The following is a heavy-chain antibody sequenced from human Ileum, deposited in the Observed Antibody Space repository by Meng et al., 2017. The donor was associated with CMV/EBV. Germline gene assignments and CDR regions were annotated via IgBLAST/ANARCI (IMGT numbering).Heavy chain of an antibody. D-gene: IGHD4-11*01. J-gene: IGHJ4*02. CDR3: TRADSSNYGSLFDY. V-gene: IGHV3-73*01. CDR2: IRGKANSYAT. Sequence: GGSLRLSCAASGFTFSVSAMHWVRQASGKGLEWVGRIRGKANSYATAYAASVKGRFTISRDESKNTAYLQMNSLKTEDTAVYYCTRADSSNYGSLFDYWGQGTLVTVSS. CDR1: GFTFSVSA.